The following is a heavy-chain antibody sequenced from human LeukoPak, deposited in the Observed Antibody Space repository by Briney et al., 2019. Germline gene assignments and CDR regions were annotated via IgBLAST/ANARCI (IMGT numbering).Heavy chain of an antibody. CDR1: GYYISSGYY. CDR2: IYHSGST. CDR3: AREVPTHYYDSSGYYNWFDP. V-gene: IGHV4-38-2*02. D-gene: IGHD3-22*01. Sequence: SETLSLTCTVSGYYISSGYYWGWIQQPPGKGLEWIGSIYHSGSTYYNPSLKSRVTISVDTSKNQFSLKLSSVTAADTAVYYCAREVPTHYYDSSGYYNWFDPWGQGTLVTVSS. J-gene: IGHJ5*02.